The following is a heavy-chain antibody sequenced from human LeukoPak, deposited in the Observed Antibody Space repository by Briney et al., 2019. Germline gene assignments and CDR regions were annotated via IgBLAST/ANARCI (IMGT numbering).Heavy chain of an antibody. CDR3: ARIAAAERDRGYYYYMDV. J-gene: IGHJ6*03. D-gene: IGHD6-13*01. CDR1: GYTFTSYD. Sequence: ASVKVSCKASGYTFTSYDINWVRQATGQGLEWMGWMNPNSGNTGYAQKFQGRVTITRNTSISTAYMELSSLRSEDTAVYYCARIAAAERDRGYYYYMDVWGKGTTVTVSS. V-gene: IGHV1-8*03. CDR2: MNPNSGNT.